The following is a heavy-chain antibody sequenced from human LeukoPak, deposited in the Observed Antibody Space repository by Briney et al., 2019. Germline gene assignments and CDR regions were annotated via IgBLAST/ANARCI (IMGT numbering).Heavy chain of an antibody. J-gene: IGHJ4*02. V-gene: IGHV4-59*08. CDR1: GVSMSSYY. D-gene: IGHD3-22*01. CDR3: SIHGTKGSGYYYFDY. CDR2: IYYSGNT. Sequence: SETLSLTCTVSGVSMSSYYWSWIRQPPGKGLEWISYIYYSGNTNYIHSLNSLGSISVDTSKSQCPLKLSSVTAADAAGYYGSIHGTKGSGYYYFDYWGQGTLVTVSS.